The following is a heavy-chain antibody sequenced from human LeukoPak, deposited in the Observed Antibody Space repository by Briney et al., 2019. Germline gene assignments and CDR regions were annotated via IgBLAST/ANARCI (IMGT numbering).Heavy chain of an antibody. J-gene: IGHJ4*02. CDR3: ASRAVAGKGVLDY. D-gene: IGHD6-19*01. Sequence: ASVKVSCKASGYTFTSYDINWVRQATGQGLEWMGWMNPNSGNTGYAQKFQGRVTTTRNTSISTAYMELSSLRSEDTAVYYCASRAVAGKGVLDYWGQGTLVTVSS. CDR2: MNPNSGNT. V-gene: IGHV1-8*01. CDR1: GYTFTSYD.